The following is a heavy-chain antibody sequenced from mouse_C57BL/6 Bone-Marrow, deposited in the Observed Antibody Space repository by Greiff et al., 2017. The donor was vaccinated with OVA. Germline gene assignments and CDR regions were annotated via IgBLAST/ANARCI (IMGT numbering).Heavy chain of an antibody. CDR3: TTFITTVNAMDY. V-gene: IGHV14-4*01. J-gene: IGHJ4*01. Sequence: EVQLVESGAELVRPGASVKLSCTASGFNIKDDYMHWVNQRPEQGLEWIGWIDPENGDTEYASKFQGKATITADTSSNTAYLQLSSLTSEDTAVYYCTTFITTVNAMDYWGQGTSVTVSS. CDR2: IDPENGDT. CDR1: GFNIKDDY. D-gene: IGHD1-1*01.